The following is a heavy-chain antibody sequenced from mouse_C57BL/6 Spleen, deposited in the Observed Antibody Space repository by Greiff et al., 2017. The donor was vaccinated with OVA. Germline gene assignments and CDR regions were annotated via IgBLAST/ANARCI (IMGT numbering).Heavy chain of an antibody. J-gene: IGHJ2*01. CDR2: IDPSDSYT. D-gene: IGHD2-1*01. CDR1: GYTFTSYW. Sequence: VQLQQPGAELVRPGTSVKLSCKASGYTFTSYWMHWVKQRPGQGLEWIGVIDPSDSYTNYNQKFKGKATLTVDTSSSTAYMQLSSLTSEDSAVYYCARGYGNSLDYWGQGTTLTVSS. CDR3: ARGYGNSLDY. V-gene: IGHV1-59*01.